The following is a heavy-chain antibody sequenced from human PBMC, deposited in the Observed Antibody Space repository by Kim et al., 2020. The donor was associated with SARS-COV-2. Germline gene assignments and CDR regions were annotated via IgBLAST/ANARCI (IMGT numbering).Heavy chain of an antibody. CDR2: IIPIFGTA. D-gene: IGHD6-6*01. CDR1: GGTFSSYA. CDR3: AREMFKYSSSGPCGMDV. V-gene: IGHV1-69*13. Sequence: SVKVSCKASGGTFSSYAISWVRQAPGQGLEWMGGIIPIFGTANYAQKFQGRVTITADESTSTAYMELSSLRSEDMAVYYCAREMFKYSSSGPCGMDVWGQGTTVTVSS. J-gene: IGHJ6*02.